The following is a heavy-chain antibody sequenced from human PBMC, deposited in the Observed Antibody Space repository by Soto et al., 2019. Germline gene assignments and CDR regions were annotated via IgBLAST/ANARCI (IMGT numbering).Heavy chain of an antibody. CDR2: INPNSGNT. CDR3: ARGRSTVDY. CDR1: GYTFTGYY. V-gene: IGHV1-2*04. Sequence: ASVKVSCKASGYTFTGYYIHWVRQAPGQGLEWMGWINPNSGNTNYAQKFQGWVTMTRDTSISTVYMELSRLRFDDTAVYYCARGRSTVDYWGQGTLVTVSS. J-gene: IGHJ4*02.